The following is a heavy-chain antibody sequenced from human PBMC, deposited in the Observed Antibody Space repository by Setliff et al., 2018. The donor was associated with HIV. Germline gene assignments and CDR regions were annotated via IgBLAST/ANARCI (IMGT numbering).Heavy chain of an antibody. CDR1: ISSDNW. CDR3: ARGHCSGTNCYGVDYYGMDV. D-gene: IGHD2-2*01. CDR2: IYHSEYT. Sequence: ISSDNWWTWVRQAPGKGLEWIGEIYHSEYTNYNPSLKSRVSMSVDKSKNQFSVKLTSVTAADMAVYYCARGHCSGTNCYGVDYYGMDVWGQGTTVTVSS. J-gene: IGHJ6*02. V-gene: IGHV4-4*02.